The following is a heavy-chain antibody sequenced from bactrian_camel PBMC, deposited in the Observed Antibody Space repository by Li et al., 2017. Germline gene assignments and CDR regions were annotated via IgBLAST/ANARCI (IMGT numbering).Heavy chain of an antibody. CDR2: IVSDGSKT. CDR3: ASLYNRY. CDR1: GFLFSKFG. Sequence: QVQLVESGGGLVRPGDSLTLSCAASGFLFSKFGMSWVRQVPGNGLEWVSSIVSDGSKTAYADSVEGRFAISRDNGENTVYLQLNNLKTEDAAMYFCASLYNRYWGPGTQVTVS. V-gene: IGHV3S7*01. J-gene: IGHJ4*01.